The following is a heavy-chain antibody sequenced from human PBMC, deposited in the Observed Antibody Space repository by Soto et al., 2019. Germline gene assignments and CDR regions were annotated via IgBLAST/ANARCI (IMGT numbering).Heavy chain of an antibody. CDR3: ARGDDSSGYYYFDY. V-gene: IGHV1-69*01. Sequence: QVQLVQSGAEVKKPGSSVKVSCKASGGTFSSYAISWVRQAPGQGLEWMGGIIPIFGTANYAQKFQGRVTITADESTSKAYMELSSLRSEDTAVYYCARGDDSSGYYYFDYWGQGTLVTVSS. CDR2: IIPIFGTA. D-gene: IGHD3-22*01. CDR1: GGTFSSYA. J-gene: IGHJ4*02.